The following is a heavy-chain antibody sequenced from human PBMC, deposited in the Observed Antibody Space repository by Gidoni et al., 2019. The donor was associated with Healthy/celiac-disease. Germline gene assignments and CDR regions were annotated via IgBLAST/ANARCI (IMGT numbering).Heavy chain of an antibody. CDR3: ARGEGSGYTHYYYGMDV. CDR1: GFTFRLCW. V-gene: IGHV3-74*01. Sequence: EVQLVESGGGLVQPGGPLRLSCAASGFTFRLCWMHWVRQAPGKGLVWVSRINSDGSSTSYADSVKGRFTISRDNAKNTLYLQMNSLRAEDTAVYYCARGEGSGYTHYYYGMDVWGQGTTVTVSS. CDR2: INSDGSST. D-gene: IGHD5-12*01. J-gene: IGHJ6*02.